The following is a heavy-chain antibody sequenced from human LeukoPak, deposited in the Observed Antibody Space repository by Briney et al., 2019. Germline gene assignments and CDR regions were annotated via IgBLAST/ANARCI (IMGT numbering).Heavy chain of an antibody. J-gene: IGHJ4*02. CDR2: ISSNGDST. CDR1: GFTFSTYT. Sequence: PGGSLRLSCSASGFTFSTYTMHWVRQAPGKGLEYVSAISSNGDSTYYADSVKGRFTISRGNSKNTLYLQMSSLRAEDTAVYYCVKGSCSSASCQFDYWGQGTRVTVSS. V-gene: IGHV3-64D*09. D-gene: IGHD2-2*01. CDR3: VKGSCSSASCQFDY.